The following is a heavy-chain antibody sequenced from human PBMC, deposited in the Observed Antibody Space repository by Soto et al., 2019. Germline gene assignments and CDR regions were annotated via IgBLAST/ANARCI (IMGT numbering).Heavy chain of an antibody. CDR3: AKAYDFWSGSSSIPDYYGMDV. Sequence: GGSLRLSCAASGFTFSSYGMHWVRQAPGKGLEWVAVISYDGSNKYYADSVKGRFTISRDNSKNTLYLQMNSLRAEDTAVYYCAKAYDFWSGSSSIPDYYGMDVWGQGTTVTVSS. J-gene: IGHJ6*02. V-gene: IGHV3-30*18. CDR2: ISYDGSNK. D-gene: IGHD3-3*01. CDR1: GFTFSSYG.